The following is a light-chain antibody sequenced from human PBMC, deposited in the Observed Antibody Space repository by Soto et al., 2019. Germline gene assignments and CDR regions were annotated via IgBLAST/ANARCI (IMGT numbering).Light chain of an antibody. CDR2: AAS. CDR1: QTIIRY. CDR3: QQSYSTLFT. Sequence: DIQMTQSPSSLSASVGDRVTITCRASQTIIRYLNWYQQKPGRATNLLIYAASSLHTGVPSRFSASGSGTEFTLTISSLQPEDSATYYCQQSYSTLFTCGPGTRVEIK. V-gene: IGKV1-39*01. J-gene: IGKJ3*01.